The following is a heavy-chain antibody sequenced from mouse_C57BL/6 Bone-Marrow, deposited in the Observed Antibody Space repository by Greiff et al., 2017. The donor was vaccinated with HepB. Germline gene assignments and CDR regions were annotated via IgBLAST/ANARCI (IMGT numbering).Heavy chain of an antibody. J-gene: IGHJ4*01. CDR1: GYSFTGYY. V-gene: IGHV1-42*01. CDR3: ARMTGYYAMDY. Sequence: EVQLQQSGPELVKPGASVKISCKASGYSFTGYYMNWVKQSPEKSLEWIGEINPSTGGTTYNQKFKAKATLTVAKSSSTAYMQLKSLTSEDSAVYYCARMTGYYAMDYWGQGTSVTVSS. CDR2: INPSTGGT.